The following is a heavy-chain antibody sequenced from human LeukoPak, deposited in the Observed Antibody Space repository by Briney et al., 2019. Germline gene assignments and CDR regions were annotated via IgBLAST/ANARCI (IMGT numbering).Heavy chain of an antibody. CDR3: ANRRYYYDSSGYGFDI. V-gene: IGHV3-64*02. CDR2: ISTNGGST. Sequence: GGSLRLSCAASGFTFSAYAMHWVRQAPGKGLEYVSGISTNGGSTFYADSVKGRFTISRDNSKNTLHLQMGSLRAEDMAVYYCANRRYYYDSSGYGFDIWGQGTMVTVSS. CDR1: GFTFSAYA. D-gene: IGHD3-22*01. J-gene: IGHJ3*02.